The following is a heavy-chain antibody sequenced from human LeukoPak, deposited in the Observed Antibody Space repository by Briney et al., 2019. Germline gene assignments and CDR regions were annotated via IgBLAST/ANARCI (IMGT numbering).Heavy chain of an antibody. Sequence: GGSLRLSCAASGFTFSSYGVHWVRQAPGKGLEWVTFILYDGGNKYHADSVKGRLTISRDNSKNILYLEMNSLRDEDTAVYYCAKDCYGYSSGPNWFDLWGQGTQVTVSS. J-gene: IGHJ5*02. CDR3: AKDCYGYSSGPNWFDL. D-gene: IGHD6-19*01. CDR1: GFTFSSYG. CDR2: ILYDGGNK. V-gene: IGHV3-30*02.